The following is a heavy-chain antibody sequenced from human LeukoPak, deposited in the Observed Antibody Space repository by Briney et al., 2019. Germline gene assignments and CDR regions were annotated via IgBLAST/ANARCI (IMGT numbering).Heavy chain of an antibody. J-gene: IGHJ4*02. CDR3: ARGTHYYGSGEKPQLFDY. D-gene: IGHD3-10*01. CDR2: IYYSGST. Sequence: SQTLSLTCTVSGGSISSGGYYWSWFRQHPGKGLEWIGYIYYSGSTYYNPSLKSRVTISVDTSKNQFSLKLSSVTAADTAVYYCARGTHYYGSGEKPQLFDYWGQGTLVTVSS. V-gene: IGHV4-31*03. CDR1: GGSISSGGYY.